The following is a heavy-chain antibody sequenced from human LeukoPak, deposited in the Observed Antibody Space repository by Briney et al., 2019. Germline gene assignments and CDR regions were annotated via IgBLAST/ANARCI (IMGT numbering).Heavy chain of an antibody. V-gene: IGHV3-11*01. D-gene: IGHD1-26*01. CDR2: ISSSGSTI. Sequence: KSGGSLRLSCAASGFTFSDYYMSWIRQAPGKGLEWVSYISSSGSTIYYADSVKGRFTISRDNAKNSLYLQMNSLRAEDTAVYYWARDDSGSYYFDYWGQGTLVAVSS. CDR3: ARDDSGSYYFDY. CDR1: GFTFSDYY. J-gene: IGHJ4*02.